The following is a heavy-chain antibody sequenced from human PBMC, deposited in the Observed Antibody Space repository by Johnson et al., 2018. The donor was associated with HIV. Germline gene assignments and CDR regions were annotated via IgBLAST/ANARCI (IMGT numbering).Heavy chain of an antibody. CDR1: GFAFDDYG. CDR3: ARELRGLVAFDI. CDR2: INWNGGST. Sequence: VQLVESGGGVVRPGGSLRLSCAASGFAFDDYGMSWVRQAPGKGLDWVSGINWNGGSTGYAGSVKGRFTISRDNDKNSLYLQMDSLRAEDTAVYYCARELRGLVAFDIWGQGTMVTVSS. D-gene: IGHD4-23*01. V-gene: IGHV3-20*04. J-gene: IGHJ3*02.